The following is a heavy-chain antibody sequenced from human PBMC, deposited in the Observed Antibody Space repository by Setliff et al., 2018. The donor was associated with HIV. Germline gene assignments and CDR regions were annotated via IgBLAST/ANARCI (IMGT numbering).Heavy chain of an antibody. J-gene: IGHJ4*02. CDR3: ASHFGYCSSTSCEGY. V-gene: IGHV3-23*01. D-gene: IGHD2-2*01. CDR1: GFTFSNYA. CDR2: ITGSGDNT. Sequence: GGSLRLSCAASGFTFSNYAMSWVRQAPGKGLEWVSSITGSGDNTFYADSVKGRFTISRDNSKNTLFLQMNSLRPEDTAVYYCASHFGYCSSTSCEGYWGQGALVTVSS.